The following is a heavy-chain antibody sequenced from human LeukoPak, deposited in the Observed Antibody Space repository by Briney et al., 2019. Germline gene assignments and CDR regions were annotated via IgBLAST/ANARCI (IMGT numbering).Heavy chain of an antibody. Sequence: SETLSLTCPVSGGSISSGRYYWRWLRQPAGRGLEWIGRIYTSGSTNYNPSLKSRVTISVDTSKNQFSLNLSSVTAADTAVYYCARLRYYYGSGSYIRGWFDPGGQGTLVTVSS. CDR3: ARLRYYYGSGSYIRGWFDP. J-gene: IGHJ5*02. V-gene: IGHV4-61*02. CDR2: IYTSGST. CDR1: GGSISSGRYY. D-gene: IGHD3-10*01.